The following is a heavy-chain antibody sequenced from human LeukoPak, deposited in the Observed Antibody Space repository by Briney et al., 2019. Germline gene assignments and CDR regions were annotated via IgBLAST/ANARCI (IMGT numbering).Heavy chain of an antibody. Sequence: QPGGSLRLSCAASGFTFSSYAMTWVRQAPGKGLEWVSAIGGGGGDPYYADSVKGRFTISRDNSKNTMYLQMNSLRVEDTAVYYCAKNGGNSYGTGHFDHWGQGILVTFSS. CDR2: IGGGGGDP. D-gene: IGHD5-18*01. J-gene: IGHJ4*02. CDR3: AKNGGNSYGTGHFDH. V-gene: IGHV3-23*01. CDR1: GFTFSSYA.